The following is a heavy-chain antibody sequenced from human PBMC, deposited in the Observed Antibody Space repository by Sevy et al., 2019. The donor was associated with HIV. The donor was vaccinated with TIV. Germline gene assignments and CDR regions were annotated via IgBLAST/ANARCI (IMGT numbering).Heavy chain of an antibody. CDR1: GFTFSSYA. Sequence: GGSLRLSCAASGFTFSSYAMSWVRQAPGKGLEWVSTISGSGGSTYYADSVKGRFTISRDNSKNTLYLQMNSLRAEDTAVYYCTKVLLFDSFDIWGQGTMLTVSS. CDR2: ISGSGGST. D-gene: IGHD2-15*01. V-gene: IGHV3-23*01. CDR3: TKVLLFDSFDI. J-gene: IGHJ3*02.